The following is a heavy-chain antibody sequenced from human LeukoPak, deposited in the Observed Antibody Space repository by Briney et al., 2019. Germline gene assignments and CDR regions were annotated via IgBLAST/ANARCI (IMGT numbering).Heavy chain of an antibody. CDR1: GYSFTSYW. J-gene: IGHJ6*02. V-gene: IGHV5-51*01. Sequence: GESLKISCKDSGYSFTSYWIGWVRQIPGKGLEWTGIIYPGDSDTRYSPSFQGQVTISADKSISTAYLQWSSLKASDTAMYYCARGRDILTGRVVPPYCYGMDVWGQGTTVTVSS. CDR3: ARGRDILTGRVVPPYCYGMDV. D-gene: IGHD3-9*01. CDR2: IYPGDSDT.